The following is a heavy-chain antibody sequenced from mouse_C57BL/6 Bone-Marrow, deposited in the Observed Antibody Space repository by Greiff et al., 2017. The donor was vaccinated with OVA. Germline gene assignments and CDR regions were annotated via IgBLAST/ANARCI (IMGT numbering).Heavy chain of an antibody. V-gene: IGHV1-82*01. J-gene: IGHJ4*01. CDR3: ARSRRDDYAMDY. Sequence: VKLVESGPELVKPGASVKISCKASGYAFSSSWMNWVKQRPGKGLEWIGRIYPGDGDTNYNGKFKGKATLTADKSSSTAYMQLSSLTSEDSAVYFCARSRRDDYAMDYWGQGTSVTVSS. CDR1: GYAFSSSW. D-gene: IGHD1-2*01. CDR2: IYPGDGDT.